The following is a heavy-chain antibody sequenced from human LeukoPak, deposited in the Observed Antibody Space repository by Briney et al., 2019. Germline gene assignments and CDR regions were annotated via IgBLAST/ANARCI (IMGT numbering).Heavy chain of an antibody. V-gene: IGHV3-21*01. CDR3: ARASCSGCSCYCND. J-gene: IGHJ4*02. D-gene: IGHD2-15*01. Sequence: GGSLRLSCAASGFTFSSYSMNWVRQAPGNGLEWVSSISSSSYIYYADSVKGRFTISRDNAKDSLYLQMNSLRAEDTAVYYCARASCSGCSCYCNDWGQGTLVTVSS. CDR1: GFTFSSYS. CDR2: ISSSSYI.